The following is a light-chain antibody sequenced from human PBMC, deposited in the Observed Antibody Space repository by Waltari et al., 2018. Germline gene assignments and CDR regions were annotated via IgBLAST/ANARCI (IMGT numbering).Light chain of an antibody. CDR2: DVS. CDR1: SSDVGAYNF. V-gene: IGLV2-8*01. J-gene: IGLJ1*01. CDR3: SSYAGSNNV. Sequence: QSALTQPPSASGSPGQSVTISCTGTSSDVGAYNFVSWYQQHPGKAPKLMIYDVSKRPPVVPHPFSGSKSGNTASLTVSGLQAGDEADYYCSSYAGSNNVFGTGTKVTVL.